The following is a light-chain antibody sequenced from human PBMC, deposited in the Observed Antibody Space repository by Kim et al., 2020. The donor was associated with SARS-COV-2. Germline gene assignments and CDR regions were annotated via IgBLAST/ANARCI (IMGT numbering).Light chain of an antibody. J-gene: IGLJ3*02. CDR3: SSYTSSSTVV. CDR2: DVS. V-gene: IGLV2-14*03. CDR1: SSDIGGYNY. Sequence: QSALTQPASVSGSPGQSITISCTGISSDIGGYNYVSWYQQHPGKAPKFMIYDVSNRPSGVSNRFSGSKSGNTASLTISGLQAEDEADYYCSSYTSSSTVVFGGGTQLTVL.